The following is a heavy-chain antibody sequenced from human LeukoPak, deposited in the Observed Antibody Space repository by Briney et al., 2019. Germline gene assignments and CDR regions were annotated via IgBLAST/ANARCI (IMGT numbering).Heavy chain of an antibody. CDR2: IIPIFGTA. V-gene: IGHV1-69*13. Sequence: SVKVSCKASGGTFSSYAISWVRQAPGQGLEWMGGIIPIFGTANYAQKFQGRVTITADESTSTAYMELSSLRSKDTAVYYCARGYYDSSGYPHNHFDYWGQGTLVTVSS. D-gene: IGHD3-22*01. J-gene: IGHJ4*02. CDR3: ARGYYDSSGYPHNHFDY. CDR1: GGTFSSYA.